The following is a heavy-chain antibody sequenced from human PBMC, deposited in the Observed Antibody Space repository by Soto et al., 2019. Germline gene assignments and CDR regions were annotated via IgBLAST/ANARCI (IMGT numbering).Heavy chain of an antibody. D-gene: IGHD6-13*01. CDR2: ISDDESNK. V-gene: IGHV3-30-3*01. CDR3: ARETREHQAGQGFDY. J-gene: IGHJ4*02. Sequence: QVQLVESGGGVVQPGRSLRLSCAASGFTFSNYGLHWVRQAPGKGLEWVAVISDDESNKYYSDSVKGRFTVSRDNSKNTLYLQMNSLRAEDTAVYYCARETREHQAGQGFDYWGQGTLVTVSS. CDR1: GFTFSNYG.